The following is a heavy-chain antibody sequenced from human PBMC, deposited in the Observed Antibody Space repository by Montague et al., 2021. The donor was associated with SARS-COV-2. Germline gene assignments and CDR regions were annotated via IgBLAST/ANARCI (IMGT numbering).Heavy chain of an antibody. CDR3: ARDRDWDDWCGMDV. D-gene: IGHD2-21*01. CDR2: ISSSGGGSTK. Sequence: SLRLSCAASGFIFSSYEMNWVRQAPGKGLEWISYISSSGGGSTKXYTDSVKGRFTISRDNAKHSLYLQMNSQRVEDKAIYYCARDRDWDDWCGMDVWGQGTTVTVSS. J-gene: IGHJ6*02. V-gene: IGHV3-48*03. CDR1: GFIFSSYE.